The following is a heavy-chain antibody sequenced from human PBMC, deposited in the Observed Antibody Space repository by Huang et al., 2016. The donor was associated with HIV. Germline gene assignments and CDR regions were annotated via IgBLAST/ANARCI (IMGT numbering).Heavy chain of an antibody. D-gene: IGHD3-16*01. J-gene: IGHJ3*01. CDR2: ISRRVGTR. V-gene: IGHV1-69*13. CDR3: AKRGGAWGSPYAFDL. CDR1: GGSCNNFG. Sequence: QVQLVQSGAEVRKPGSSVKVSCRASGGSCNNFGINWVRQAPGQGLEWMGGISRRVGTRNDAKRVQGRGTMTADETTGVVYMELSSLRSDDTAVYFCAKRGGAWGSPYAFDLWGPGTMVTVSS.